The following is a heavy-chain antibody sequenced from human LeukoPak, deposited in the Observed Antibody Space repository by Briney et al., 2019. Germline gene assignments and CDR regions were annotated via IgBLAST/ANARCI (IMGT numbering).Heavy chain of an antibody. D-gene: IGHD5-24*01. J-gene: IGHJ3*01. Sequence: GGSLRLSCAASGFTFSTYAMSWVRQAPGKGLVWVSVISGSGSSTCYADSVKGRFAIPRDNSKNTLYLQMNSLRAEDTAVYYCAKEMATIRAFDFWGQGTMVTVSS. CDR2: ISGSGSST. CDR3: AKEMATIRAFDF. CDR1: GFTFSTYA. V-gene: IGHV3-23*01.